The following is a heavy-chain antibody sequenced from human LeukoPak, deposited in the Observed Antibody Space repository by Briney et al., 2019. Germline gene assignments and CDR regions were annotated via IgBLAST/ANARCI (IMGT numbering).Heavy chain of an antibody. CDR3: ARVMEI. CDR1: GFTFSSYG. Sequence: PGRSLRLSCAASGFTFSSYGMHWVRQAPGKGLEWVAVIWYDGSNKYYADSVKGRFTVSRDSSKNTLYLQMNSLRAEDTAVYYCARVMEIWGRGTLVTVSS. D-gene: IGHD3-3*01. CDR2: IWYDGSNK. V-gene: IGHV3-33*01. J-gene: IGHJ4*02.